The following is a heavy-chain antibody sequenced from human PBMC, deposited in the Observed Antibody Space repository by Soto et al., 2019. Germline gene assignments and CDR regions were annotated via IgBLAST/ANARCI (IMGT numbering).Heavy chain of an antibody. D-gene: IGHD3-10*01. Sequence: EVQLVESGGGLVKPGGSLRLSCAASGFTFSRYSMNWVRQAPGKGLEWVSSISSSSSYIYYADSVKGRFTISRDNAKNSLYLQMNSLRAEDTAVYYCASDLAGYDAFDIWGRGTMVTVSS. CDR1: GFTFSRYS. V-gene: IGHV3-21*01. J-gene: IGHJ3*02. CDR2: ISSSSSYI. CDR3: ASDLAGYDAFDI.